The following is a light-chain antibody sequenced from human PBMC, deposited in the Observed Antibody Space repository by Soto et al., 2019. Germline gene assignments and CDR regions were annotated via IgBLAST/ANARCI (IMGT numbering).Light chain of an antibody. CDR1: SSDVGGYNY. CDR3: SSYTSSSTLDV. CDR2: EVS. Sequence: QSALTQPASVSGSPGQSITISCTGTSSDVGGYNYVSWYQQHPAKAPKLMIYEVSNRPSGVAHRFSGSKSGNTASLTISGLQDEDEADYYCSSYTSSSTLDVFGTGTKLTVL. J-gene: IGLJ1*01. V-gene: IGLV2-14*01.